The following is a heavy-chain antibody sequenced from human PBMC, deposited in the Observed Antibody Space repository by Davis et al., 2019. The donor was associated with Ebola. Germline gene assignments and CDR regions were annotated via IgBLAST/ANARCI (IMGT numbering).Heavy chain of an antibody. V-gene: IGHV4-34*01. CDR1: GGSFSDYY. Sequence: SQTLSLTCAVHGGSFSDYYWNWIRQAPGKGLEWIGEINHSGSTYYNPSLKSRVTISVDTSKSQFSLRLSSVTAADTAVYYCARHVFSIIVVVMTNWFDPWGQGTLVTVSS. J-gene: IGHJ5*02. CDR3: ARHVFSIIVVVMTNWFDP. D-gene: IGHD3-22*01. CDR2: INHSGST.